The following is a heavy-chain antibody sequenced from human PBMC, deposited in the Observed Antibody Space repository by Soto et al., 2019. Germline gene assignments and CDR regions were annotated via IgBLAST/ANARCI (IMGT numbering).Heavy chain of an antibody. CDR1: GFTFSGYW. CDR2: IKQDGSEK. CDR3: ARSRGMEV. J-gene: IGHJ6*02. V-gene: IGHV3-7*03. Sequence: GSLRLSCAGTGFTFSGYWMNWVRQAPGKGLEWVANIKQDGSEKYYVDSVKGRFTISRDNAKNSLYLQMNSLRAEDTAVYYCARSRGMEVWGQGTTVTVSS.